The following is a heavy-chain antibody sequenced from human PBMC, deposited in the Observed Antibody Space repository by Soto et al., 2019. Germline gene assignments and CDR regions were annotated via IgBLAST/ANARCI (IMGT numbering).Heavy chain of an antibody. CDR1: GFTFTSSA. Sequence: QMRLVQSGPEVNKPGTSVKVSCKASGFTFTSSAVQWVRQARGQRLEWIGWIVVGSGNTNYAQKFQQRVTITRDMFTNTAYMELSSLRSEDTAVYYCAAETGVQAVAGTTAYYYYGMDVWGQGTTLTVSS. V-gene: IGHV1-58*01. CDR2: IVVGSGNT. CDR3: AAETGVQAVAGTTAYYYYGMDV. D-gene: IGHD6-19*01. J-gene: IGHJ6*02.